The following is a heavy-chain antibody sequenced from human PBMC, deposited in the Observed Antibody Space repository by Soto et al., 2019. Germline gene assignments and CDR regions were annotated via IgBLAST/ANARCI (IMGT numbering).Heavy chain of an antibody. CDR1: GGSISSYY. Sequence: SETLSLTCTVSGGSISSYYWSWIRQPPGKGLEWIGYIYYSGSTNYNPSLKSRVTISVDTSKNQFSLKLSSVTAADTAVYYCARVGDYVFSNWFGPWGQGTLVTVSS. CDR3: ARVGDYVFSNWFGP. V-gene: IGHV4-59*01. D-gene: IGHD4-17*01. J-gene: IGHJ5*02. CDR2: IYYSGST.